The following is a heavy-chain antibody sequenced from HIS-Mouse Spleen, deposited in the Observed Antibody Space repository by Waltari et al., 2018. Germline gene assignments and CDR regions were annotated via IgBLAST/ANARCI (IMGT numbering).Heavy chain of an antibody. CDR1: GGSISSSSYY. CDR3: ASGNIAARPFDY. J-gene: IGHJ4*02. V-gene: IGHV4-39*01. CDR2: IYYSGST. D-gene: IGHD6-6*01. Sequence: QLQLQESGPGLVKPSETLSLTCTVSGGSISSSSYYWGWIRQPPGKGLEWIGGIYYSGSTYYNPSLKSRVTISVDTSKNQFSLKLSSVTAADTAVYYCASGNIAARPFDYWGQGTLVTVSS.